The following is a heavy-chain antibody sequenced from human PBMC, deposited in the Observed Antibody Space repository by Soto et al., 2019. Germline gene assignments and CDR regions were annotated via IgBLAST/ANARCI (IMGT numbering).Heavy chain of an antibody. D-gene: IGHD2-21*02. CDR3: TRDGRGLGRLSLFEY. J-gene: IGHJ4*02. CDR1: GFNVNSDY. Sequence: GGSLRLSCAASGFNVNSDYMNWVRQTPGKGLEWVASIYSGETTYYADSVRGRFAISSDKSKNTLYFQLSSLRIEDTAVYYCTRDGRGLGRLSLFEYWGQGVLVTVSS. CDR2: IYSGETT. V-gene: IGHV3-53*01.